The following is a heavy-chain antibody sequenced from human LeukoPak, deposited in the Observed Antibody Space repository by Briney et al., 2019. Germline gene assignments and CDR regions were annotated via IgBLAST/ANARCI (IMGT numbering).Heavy chain of an antibody. CDR3: ARSRLTNWNSDY. V-gene: IGHV3-30*03. Sequence: PGGSLRPSCAASGFTFSSYGIHWVRQAPGQGLEWVAVISHDGSQKYYADSVKGRFTISRDNSENTLYLQMNSLRAEDTAVYYCARSRLTNWNSDYWGQGTLVTVSS. CDR2: ISHDGSQK. D-gene: IGHD1-20*01. J-gene: IGHJ4*02. CDR1: GFTFSSYG.